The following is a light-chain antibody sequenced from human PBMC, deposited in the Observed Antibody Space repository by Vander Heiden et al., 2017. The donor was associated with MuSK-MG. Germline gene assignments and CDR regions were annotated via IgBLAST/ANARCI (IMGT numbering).Light chain of an antibody. CDR2: KAS. Sequence: DTPMTPSPSILSASVGDRVTITCRASQSISSWLAWYQQKPGKAPKLLIYKASSLESGVPSRFSGSGSGTEFTLTISSLQPDDFATYYCQQDNNYPWTFGQGTKVEIK. CDR1: QSISSW. CDR3: QQDNNYPWT. V-gene: IGKV1-5*03. J-gene: IGKJ1*01.